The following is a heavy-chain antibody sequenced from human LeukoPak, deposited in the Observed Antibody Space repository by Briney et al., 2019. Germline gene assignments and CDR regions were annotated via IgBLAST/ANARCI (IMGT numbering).Heavy chain of an antibody. CDR2: IKQDGSEK. J-gene: IGHJ4*02. CDR1: GFTFSSYW. D-gene: IGHD3-22*01. Sequence: PGGSLRLSCAASGFTFSSYWMSWVRQAPGKGLEWVANIKQDGSEKYYVDSVKGRFTISRDNAKNSLYLQMNSLRAEDTAVYYYARGWTYYYDSSGYKLFDYWGQGTLVTVSS. CDR3: ARGWTYYYDSSGYKLFDY. V-gene: IGHV3-7*01.